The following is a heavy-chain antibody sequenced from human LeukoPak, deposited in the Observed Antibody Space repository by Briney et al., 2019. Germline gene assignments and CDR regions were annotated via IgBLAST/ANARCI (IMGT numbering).Heavy chain of an antibody. Sequence: GGSLRLSCAASGFTFSNYWMHWVRQAPGKGLVWVSRINSDGSSTTYADSVKGRFTISRDNAKNTLYLQMNSLRAEDTAVYYCARDYYDTSGYYYPADWGQGTLVTVSS. CDR3: ARDYYDTSGYYYPAD. CDR2: INSDGSST. V-gene: IGHV3-74*01. J-gene: IGHJ4*02. D-gene: IGHD3-22*01. CDR1: GFTFSNYW.